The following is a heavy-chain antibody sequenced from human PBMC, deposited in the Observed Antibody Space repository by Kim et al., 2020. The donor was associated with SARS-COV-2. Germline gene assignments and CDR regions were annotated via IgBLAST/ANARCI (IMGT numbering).Heavy chain of an antibody. J-gene: IGHJ6*02. CDR1: GGSFSGYY. D-gene: IGHD6-13*01. CDR3: ARAKSSSWNYYYYYGMDV. Sequence: SETLSLTCAVYGGSFSGYYWSWIRQPPGKGLEWIGEINHSGSTNYNPSLKSRVTISVDTSKNQFSLKLSSVTAADTAVYYCARAKSSSWNYYYYYGMDVWGQGTTVTVSS. V-gene: IGHV4-34*01. CDR2: INHSGST.